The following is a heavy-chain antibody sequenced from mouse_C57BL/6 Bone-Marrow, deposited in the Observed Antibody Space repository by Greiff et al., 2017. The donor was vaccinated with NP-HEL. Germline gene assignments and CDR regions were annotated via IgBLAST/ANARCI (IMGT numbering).Heavy chain of an antibody. CDR2: IYPGDGDT. D-gene: IGHD1-3*01. V-gene: IGHV1-82*01. J-gene: IGHJ1*03. CDR3: ARGSGNPWYFDV. Sequence: LVKPGASVKISCKASGYAFSSSWMNWVKQRPGKGLEWIGRIYPGDGDTNYNGKFKGKATLTADKSSSTAYMQLSSLTSEDSAVYFCARGSGNPWYFDVWGTGTTVTVSS. CDR1: GYAFSSSW.